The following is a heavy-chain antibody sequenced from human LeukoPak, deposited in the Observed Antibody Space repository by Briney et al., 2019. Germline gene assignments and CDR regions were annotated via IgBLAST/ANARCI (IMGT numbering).Heavy chain of an antibody. Sequence: SETLSLTCTVSGGSISSSSYYWGWIRQPPGKGLEWIGTIYYSGSSYYNPSLKSRVTISVDTSKNQFSLKLSSVTAADTAVYYCARHSYYYDTSGYRSRGGFDYWGQGTLVTVFS. D-gene: IGHD3-22*01. V-gene: IGHV4-39*01. J-gene: IGHJ4*02. CDR1: GGSISSSSYY. CDR2: IYYSGSS. CDR3: ARHSYYYDTSGYRSRGGFDY.